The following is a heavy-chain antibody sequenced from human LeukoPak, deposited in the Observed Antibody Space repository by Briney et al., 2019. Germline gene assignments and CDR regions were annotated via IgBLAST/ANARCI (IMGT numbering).Heavy chain of an antibody. V-gene: IGHV3-66*01. Sequence: GGSLRLSCAASGFTVSSNYMSWVRQAPGKGLEWVSVIYSGGSTYYADSVKGRFTISRDNSKNTLYLQMNSLRAEDTAVYYCARITAALDMDVWGQGTTVTVSS. CDR2: IYSGGST. D-gene: IGHD6-13*01. CDR3: ARITAALDMDV. J-gene: IGHJ6*02. CDR1: GFTVSSNY.